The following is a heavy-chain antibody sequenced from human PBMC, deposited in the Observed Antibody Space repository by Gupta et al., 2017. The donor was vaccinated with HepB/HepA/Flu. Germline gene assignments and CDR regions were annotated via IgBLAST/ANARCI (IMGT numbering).Heavy chain of an antibody. D-gene: IGHD6-19*01. Sequence: VQLVESGGGLVQPGGSLRLSCAASGFTFRSYWMSWVRQAPGKGLEWVANIKQDGSEKYYVDSVKGRLTISRDNAKNSLYLQMNSLRAEDTAVYYCVRADRIIAVGTGYWGQGTLVTVSS. CDR3: VRADRIIAVGTGY. V-gene: IGHV3-7*01. CDR2: IKQDGSEK. J-gene: IGHJ4*02. CDR1: GFTFRSYW.